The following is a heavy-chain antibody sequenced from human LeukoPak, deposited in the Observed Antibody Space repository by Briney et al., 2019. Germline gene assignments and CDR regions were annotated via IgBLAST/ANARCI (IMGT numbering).Heavy chain of an antibody. Sequence: ASVKVSCKVSGYTLTELSMHWVRQAPGKGLEWMGGFDPEDGETIYAQKFQGRVTVTEDTSTDTAYMELSSLRSEDTAVYYCATKPGGSSNWFDPWGQGTLVTVSS. J-gene: IGHJ5*02. V-gene: IGHV1-24*01. D-gene: IGHD2-15*01. CDR1: GYTLTELS. CDR2: FDPEDGET. CDR3: ATKPGGSSNWFDP.